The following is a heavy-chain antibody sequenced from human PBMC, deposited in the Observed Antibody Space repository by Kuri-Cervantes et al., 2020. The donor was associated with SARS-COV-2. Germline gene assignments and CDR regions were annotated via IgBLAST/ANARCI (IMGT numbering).Heavy chain of an antibody. Sequence: GESLKISCAASGFTFSSYGMHWVRQAPGKGLEWVAVISYDGSNKYYADSVKGRFTISRDNSKNTLYLQMNSLRADDTAVYYCARGGRGSYYREADYWGQGTLVTGSS. CDR1: GFTFSSYG. V-gene: IGHV3-30*03. J-gene: IGHJ4*02. CDR3: ARGGRGSYYREADY. CDR2: ISYDGSNK. D-gene: IGHD1-26*01.